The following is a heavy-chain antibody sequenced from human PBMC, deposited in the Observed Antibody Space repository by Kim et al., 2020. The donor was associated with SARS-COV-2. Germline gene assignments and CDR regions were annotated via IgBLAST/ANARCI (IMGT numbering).Heavy chain of an antibody. CDR2: IDTSGAYT. J-gene: IGHJ4*02. CDR1: GFIFNNYN. CDR3: ASDIDWNIFDF. Sequence: GGSLRLSCAASGFIFNNYNMHWVRQAPGKGLVWVSRIDTSGAYTTYADSVNGRFTISRDNAKNTLHLQMNSLRAEDTAMYYCASDIDWNIFDFWGQGTLVTVSS. V-gene: IGHV3-74*01. D-gene: IGHD1-1*01.